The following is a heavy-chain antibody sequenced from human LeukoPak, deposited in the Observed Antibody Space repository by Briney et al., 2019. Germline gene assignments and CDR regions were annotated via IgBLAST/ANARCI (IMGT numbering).Heavy chain of an antibody. V-gene: IGHV3-23*01. J-gene: IGHJ4*02. CDR3: AKHNSGNFIYFDS. D-gene: IGHD1-26*01. CDR2: ITGSGGTT. CDR1: GFTFSLYA. Sequence: QPGGSLRLSCAASGFTFSLYAMSWVRQAPGKGLEWVSGITGSGGTTYYADSAKGRFTLSRDSSKNTLYLQMNSLGAEDTAVYYCAKHNSGNFIYFDSWGQGALVTVSS.